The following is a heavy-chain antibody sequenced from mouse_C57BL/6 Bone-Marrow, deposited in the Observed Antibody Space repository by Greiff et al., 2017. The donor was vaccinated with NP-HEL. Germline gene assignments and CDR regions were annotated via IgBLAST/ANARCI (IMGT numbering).Heavy chain of an antibody. D-gene: IGHD1-1*01. V-gene: IGHV5-17*01. CDR2: ISSGSSTI. Sequence: EVQRVESGGGLVKPGGSLKLSCAASGFTFSDYGMHWVRQAPEKGLEWVAYISSGSSTIYYADTVKGRFTISRDNAKNTLFLQMTSLRSEDTAMYYCARDDYYGVGAMDYWGQGTSVTVSS. J-gene: IGHJ4*01. CDR1: GFTFSDYG. CDR3: ARDDYYGVGAMDY.